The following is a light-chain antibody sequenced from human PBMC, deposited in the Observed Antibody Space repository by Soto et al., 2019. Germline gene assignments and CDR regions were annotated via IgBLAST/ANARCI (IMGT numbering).Light chain of an antibody. CDR1: QSISSY. V-gene: IGKV1-39*01. CDR3: QQSYSTPQT. J-gene: IGKJ1*01. CDR2: AAS. Sequence: DSEMTQSPSSLSASVGDRVTITCRASQSISSYLNWYQQKPGKAPKILIYAASNLQSGVPSRFSGSGAGTDFTLTISSLQPEEFATYYCQQSYSTPQTFRQGTKVEIK.